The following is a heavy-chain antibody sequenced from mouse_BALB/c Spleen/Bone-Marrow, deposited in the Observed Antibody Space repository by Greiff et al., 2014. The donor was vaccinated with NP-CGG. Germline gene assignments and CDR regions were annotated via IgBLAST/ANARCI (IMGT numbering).Heavy chain of an antibody. CDR3: TRERGFDY. CDR1: GFTFSDAW. J-gene: IGHJ2*01. Sequence: EVMLVESGGGLVQPGGSMKLSCAASGFTFSDAWMDSVRQSPEKGLEWLAEIRTKANNHATYYAESVKGRFTISRDDSTSTVYLQMNSLRAEDTGVYFCTRERGFDYWGQGTTLTVSS. V-gene: IGHV6-6*01. CDR2: IRTKANNHAT.